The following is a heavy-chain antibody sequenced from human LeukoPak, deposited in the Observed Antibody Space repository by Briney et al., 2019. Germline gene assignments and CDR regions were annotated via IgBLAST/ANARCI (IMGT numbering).Heavy chain of an antibody. D-gene: IGHD3-22*01. V-gene: IGHV3-49*04. Sequence: GGSLRLSCTASGFTFGDYSMNWVRQAPGKGLEWVGFIRSRDGTTEYAASVRGRFTISRDESKGIAYLQMNSLKTEDTAVYYCNRWHISGVGYSNVWGQGTLVSVSS. CDR3: NRWHISGVGYSNV. CDR1: GFTFGDYS. CDR2: IRSRDGTT. J-gene: IGHJ4*02.